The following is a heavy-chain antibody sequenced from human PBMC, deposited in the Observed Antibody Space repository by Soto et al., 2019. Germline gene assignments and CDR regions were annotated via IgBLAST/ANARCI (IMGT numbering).Heavy chain of an antibody. CDR3: AKRSSSSTFDY. CDR2: ISGSGDST. J-gene: IGHJ4*02. D-gene: IGHD6-6*01. Sequence: EVQLLESGGGLVQPGESLRLSCAASGFTFSSYAMGWVRQAPGRGLEWVSVISGSGDSTYYADSVKGRFTISRDNSRNTLYLRMNSLRAEDTAVYYCAKRSSSSTFDYWGQGTLVTVSS. CDR1: GFTFSSYA. V-gene: IGHV3-23*01.